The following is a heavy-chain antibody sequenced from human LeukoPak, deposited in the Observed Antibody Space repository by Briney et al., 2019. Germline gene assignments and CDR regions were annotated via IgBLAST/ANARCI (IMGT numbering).Heavy chain of an antibody. CDR3: ARGFVTMVRGVPPDCFDN. J-gene: IGHJ3*02. CDR2: IYHSGST. Sequence: PSETLSLTCAVSGGSISSSNWWSWVRQPPGKGLEWIGEIYHSGSTNYNPSLKSRVTISVDKSKNQFSLKLSSVTAADTAVYYLARGFVTMVRGVPPDCFDNLGQGTMVTVSS. CDR1: GGSISSSNW. D-gene: IGHD3-10*01. V-gene: IGHV4-4*02.